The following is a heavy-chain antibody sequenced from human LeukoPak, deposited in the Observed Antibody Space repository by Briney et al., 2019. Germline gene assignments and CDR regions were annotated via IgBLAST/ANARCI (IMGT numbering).Heavy chain of an antibody. D-gene: IGHD6-19*01. Sequence: PSETLSLTCTVSGGSISSSSYDWGWIRQPPGKGLEWIGSTYYSVSTYYNPSLKSRVTISVDTSKNQFSLKLSSVTAADTAVYYCAGNVGQWLVLDYWGQGTLVTVSS. CDR3: AGNVGQWLVLDY. V-gene: IGHV4-39*01. CDR1: GGSISSSSYD. CDR2: TYYSVST. J-gene: IGHJ4*02.